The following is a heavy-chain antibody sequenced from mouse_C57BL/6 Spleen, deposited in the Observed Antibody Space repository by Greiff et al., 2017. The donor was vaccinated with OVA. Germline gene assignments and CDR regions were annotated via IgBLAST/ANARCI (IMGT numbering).Heavy chain of an antibody. CDR2: INSDGGST. CDR3: ARRSPTVQPYWYFDV. CDR1: EYEFPSHD. V-gene: IGHV5-2*03. Sequence: DVMLVESGGGLVQPGESLKLSCESNEYEFPSHDMSWVRKTPEKRLELVAAINSDGGSTYYPDTMERRFIISRDNTKKTLYLQMSSLRSEDTALYYCARRSPTVQPYWYFDVWGTGTTVTVSS. D-gene: IGHD1-1*01. J-gene: IGHJ1*03.